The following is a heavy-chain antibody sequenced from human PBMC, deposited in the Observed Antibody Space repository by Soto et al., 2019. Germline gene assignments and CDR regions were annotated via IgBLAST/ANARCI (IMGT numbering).Heavy chain of an antibody. D-gene: IGHD3-9*01. CDR1: GFIFSTYG. CDR2: IWNDGSTK. Sequence: QVQLVESGGGVVQPGRSLRLSCEASGFIFSTYGMHWVRQAPGKGLEWVAVIWNDGSTKYYADSVKGRFTISRDNSXXTLYLQMNSLRAEDTAVYYCARVLRYFDWDYAFDIWGQGTMVTVSS. CDR3: ARVLRYFDWDYAFDI. V-gene: IGHV3-33*01. J-gene: IGHJ3*02.